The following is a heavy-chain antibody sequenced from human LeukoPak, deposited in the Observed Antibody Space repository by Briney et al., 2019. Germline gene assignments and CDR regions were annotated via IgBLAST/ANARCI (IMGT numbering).Heavy chain of an antibody. D-gene: IGHD4-17*01. J-gene: IGHJ5*02. CDR2: ISYDGGDK. CDR1: GFTFGSYA. V-gene: IGHV3-30-3*01. CDR3: ARDPNWRYDYEEVLFDP. Sequence: GGSLRLSCAASGFTFGSYAMHWVRQAPGKGLEWVAVISYDGGDKYYADSVKGRFTISRDNSKNTLYLQMNSLRAEDTAVYYCARDPNWRYDYEEVLFDPWGQGTLVTVSS.